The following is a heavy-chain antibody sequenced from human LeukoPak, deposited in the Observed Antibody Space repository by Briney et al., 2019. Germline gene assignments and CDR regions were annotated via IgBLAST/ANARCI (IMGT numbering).Heavy chain of an antibody. CDR3: EKDRGWGWAAAVFDGLGV. V-gene: IGHV3-23*01. Sequence: GGSLRLSCAASGFTFNSYAISWVRQAPGKGLEWVSAITGSGDSAFYADSVKGRFTISRDNSKNTLYLQMHSLRVGTRPVYSCEKDRGWGWAAAVFDGLGVWGQGTTVTVSS. CDR2: ITGSGDSA. CDR1: GFTFNSYA. D-gene: IGHD6-13*01. J-gene: IGHJ6*02.